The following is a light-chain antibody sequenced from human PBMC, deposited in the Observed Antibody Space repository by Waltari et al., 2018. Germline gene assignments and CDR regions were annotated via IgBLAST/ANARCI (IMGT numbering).Light chain of an antibody. CDR2: EPS. J-gene: IGLJ2*01. V-gene: IGLV3-21*02. CDR3: QVWDTSGDQAV. CDR1: NIGSYI. Sequence: SFVLTQPPSVSVAPGQPARIACGGNNIGSYILHWYRQKAGQAPVLVVFEPSARPSGIPGRVSGSKSGNTATLTISRVEVGDEADYYCQVWDTSGDQAVFGAGTKLTVL.